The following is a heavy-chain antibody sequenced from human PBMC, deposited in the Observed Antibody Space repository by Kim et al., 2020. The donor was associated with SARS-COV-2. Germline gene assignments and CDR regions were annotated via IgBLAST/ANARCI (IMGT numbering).Heavy chain of an antibody. CDR3: TRWGRDIVVVPAAIGYYGMDV. Sequence: GGSLRLSCAASGFTFSGSAMHWVRQASGKGLEWVGRIRSKANSYATAYAASVKGRFTISRDDSKNTAYLQMNSLKTEDTAVYYCTRWGRDIVVVPAAIGYYGMDVWGQGTTVTVSS. CDR1: GFTFSGSA. V-gene: IGHV3-73*01. J-gene: IGHJ6*02. D-gene: IGHD2-2*02. CDR2: IRSKANSYAT.